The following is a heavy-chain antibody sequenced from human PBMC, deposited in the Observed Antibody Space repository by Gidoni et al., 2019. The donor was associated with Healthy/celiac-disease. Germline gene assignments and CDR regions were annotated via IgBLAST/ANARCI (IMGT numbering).Heavy chain of an antibody. V-gene: IGHV3-21*01. CDR3: ASAVGWELQHDDY. Sequence: SCAASGFTFSSYSMNWVRQAPGKGLEWVSSISSSSSYIYYADSVKDRFTISRDNAKNSLYLQMNSLRAEDTAVYYCASAVGWELQHDDYWGQGTLVTVSS. J-gene: IGHJ4*02. CDR2: ISSSSSYI. D-gene: IGHD1-26*01. CDR1: GFTFSSYS.